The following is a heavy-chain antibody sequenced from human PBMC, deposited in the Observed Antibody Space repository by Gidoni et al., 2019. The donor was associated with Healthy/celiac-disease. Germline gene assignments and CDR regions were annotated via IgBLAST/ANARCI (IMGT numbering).Heavy chain of an antibody. CDR2: IYYSGST. D-gene: IGHD2-21*02. Sequence: QVQLQESGPGLVKPSETLSLTCTVSGGSVSSGSSYWSWIRQPPGKGLEWIGYIYYSGSTNYNPSLKSRVTISVDTSKNQFSLKLSSVTAADTAVYYCASPPPCGGDCYPEYFQHWGQGTLVTVSS. V-gene: IGHV4-61*01. CDR3: ASPPPCGGDCYPEYFQH. CDR1: GGSVSSGSSY. J-gene: IGHJ1*01.